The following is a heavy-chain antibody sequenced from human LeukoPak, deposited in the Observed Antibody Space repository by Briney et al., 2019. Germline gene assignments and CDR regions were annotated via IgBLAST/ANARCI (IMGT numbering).Heavy chain of an antibody. CDR2: IYHSGST. J-gene: IGHJ3*01. Sequence: SETLSLTCTVSGYSISSGYYWGWIRQPPGKGLEWIGSIYHSGSTYYNPSLKSRVTISVDTSKNQFSLKLSSVTAADTAVYYCARDRGTWGQGTMVTVSS. D-gene: IGHD5-12*01. CDR1: GYSISSGYY. CDR3: ARDRGT. V-gene: IGHV4-38-2*02.